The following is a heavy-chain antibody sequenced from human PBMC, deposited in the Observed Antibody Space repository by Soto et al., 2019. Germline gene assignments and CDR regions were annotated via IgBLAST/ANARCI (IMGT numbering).Heavy chain of an antibody. CDR1: GGTFSSYR. CDR3: VRDSGAKLSSS. D-gene: IGHD6-13*01. V-gene: IGHV1-69*13. Sequence: SVKVSFKASGGTFSSYRINWLRQAPGQGLEWVGGIVPIRRTADYAQTFQGRVSITADESARTSYMELRSLRSQDTAVYYCVRDSGAKLSSSWGQGTLVTVSS. CDR2: IVPIRRTA. J-gene: IGHJ4*02.